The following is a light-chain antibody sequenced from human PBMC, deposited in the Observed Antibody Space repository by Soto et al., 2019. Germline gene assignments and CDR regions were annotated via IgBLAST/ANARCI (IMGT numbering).Light chain of an antibody. J-gene: IGKJ1*01. CDR2: GAS. CDR1: QSVTSSY. Sequence: EIVLTQSPGTLSLSPGERATLSCRASQSVTSSYLAWYQQKPGQAPRLLIYGASSRATGIPDRFSVSGSETDFTLTIIRLEPEDFAVYYCQQYGSSPNTFGQGTKVEIK. V-gene: IGKV3-20*01. CDR3: QQYGSSPNT.